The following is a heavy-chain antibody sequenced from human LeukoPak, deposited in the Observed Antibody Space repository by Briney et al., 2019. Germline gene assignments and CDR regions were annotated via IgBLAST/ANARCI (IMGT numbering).Heavy chain of an antibody. CDR1: GFTFSTYA. D-gene: IGHD4-17*01. J-gene: IGHJ1*01. V-gene: IGHV3-23*01. CDR2: IRGSVGGT. Sequence: GGSLRLSCVVSGFTFSTYAMTWVRQAPGRGLEWVSSIRGSVGGTYYADSVRGRFTISSDNSKNTLYLQMNSLRAEDTAIYYCSRDPNGDYVGAFDFQRWGQGTLVTVSS. CDR3: SRDPNGDYVGAFDFQR.